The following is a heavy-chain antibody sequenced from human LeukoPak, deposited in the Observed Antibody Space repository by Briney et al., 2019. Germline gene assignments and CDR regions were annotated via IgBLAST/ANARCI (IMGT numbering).Heavy chain of an antibody. CDR1: GGSISSYC. CDR3: ARLFWDYYDSSGFVAFDI. Sequence: SETLSLTCTVSGGSISSYCWSWGRQPPGNGLEWVGYSYYSGSTNYNPSLKSRVTISVDTSKTHFSLNLSSVTAADTAVYSCARLFWDYYDSSGFVAFDIWGQGTMVTVSS. V-gene: IGHV4-59*08. J-gene: IGHJ3*02. CDR2: SYYSGST. D-gene: IGHD3-22*01.